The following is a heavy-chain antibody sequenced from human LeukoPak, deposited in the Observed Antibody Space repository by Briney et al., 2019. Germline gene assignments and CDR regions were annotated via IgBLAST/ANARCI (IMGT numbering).Heavy chain of an antibody. V-gene: IGHV1-69*05. CDR1: GGTFSSYA. CDR3: ARENEQWLVDYYYMDV. Sequence: SVKVSCKASGGTFSSYAISWVRQAPGQGLEWMGGIIPIFGTANYAQKFQGGVTITTDESTSAAYMELSSLRSEDTAVYYCARENEQWLVDYYYMDVWGKGTTVTVSS. J-gene: IGHJ6*03. D-gene: IGHD6-19*01. CDR2: IIPIFGTA.